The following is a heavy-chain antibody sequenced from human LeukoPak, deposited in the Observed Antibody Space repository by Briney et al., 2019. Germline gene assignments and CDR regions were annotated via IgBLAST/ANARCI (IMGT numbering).Heavy chain of an antibody. Sequence: GGSLRLSCAGSGFSFRRFWVTWVRQAPGRGLEWVANINGDGDGKRYADSAKDRFTISRDNARSLVFLQIHSLRDEDTALYYCARDSSPDSATTYYDALGMWGQGTMVTVSS. V-gene: IGHV3-7*01. CDR2: INGDGDGK. CDR3: ARDSSPDSATTYYDALGM. D-gene: IGHD1-1*01. CDR1: GFSFRRFW. J-gene: IGHJ3*02.